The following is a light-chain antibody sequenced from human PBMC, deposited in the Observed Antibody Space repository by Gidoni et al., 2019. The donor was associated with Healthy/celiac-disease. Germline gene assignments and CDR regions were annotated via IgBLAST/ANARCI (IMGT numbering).Light chain of an antibody. CDR3: AAWDDSLSGPWV. V-gene: IGLV1-47*01. CDR1: SSNIGSNY. Sequence: QSVLTQPPSASGTPWQRVTISCSGSSSNIGSNYVYWYQQLPGTAPKLLIYRNNQRPSGGPDRFSGSKSGTSASLAISGLRSEDEADYYCAAWDDSLSGPWVFGGGTKLTVL. J-gene: IGLJ3*02. CDR2: RNN.